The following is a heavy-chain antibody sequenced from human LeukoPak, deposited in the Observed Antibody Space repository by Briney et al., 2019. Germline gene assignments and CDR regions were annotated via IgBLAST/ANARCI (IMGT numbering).Heavy chain of an antibody. J-gene: IGHJ5*02. CDR1: GYTFTSYD. V-gene: IGHV1-8*03. CDR3: ARGRTGLFDP. CDR2: MNHNSGNT. Sequence: RASLKVSCKASGYTFTSYDINWVRQATGQGLEWMGWMNHNSGNTGYAQKFQGRVTITRTTSISTAYMEQSSLRSEDTAVYYCARGRTGLFDPWGQGTLVTVSS.